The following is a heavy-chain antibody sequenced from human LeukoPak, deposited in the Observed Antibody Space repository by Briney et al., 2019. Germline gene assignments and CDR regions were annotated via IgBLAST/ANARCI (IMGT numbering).Heavy chain of an antibody. CDR2: VSYSGRA. CDR3: VRDSSPGPQYL. V-gene: IGHV4-59*01. CDR1: GGSISRSY. D-gene: IGHD4-11*01. J-gene: IGHJ4*02. Sequence: SETLSLTSSVSGGSISRSYWSCIRPPPGKVTDSIGYVSYSGRAYYHPSLKSRVTISVDTSKQQFSLKVSSVTAADPAVYYCVRDSSPGPQYLWGQGTLVTVSS.